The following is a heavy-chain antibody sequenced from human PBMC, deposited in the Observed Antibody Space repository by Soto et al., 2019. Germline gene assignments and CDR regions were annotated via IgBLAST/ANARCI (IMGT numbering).Heavy chain of an antibody. D-gene: IGHD6-6*01. Sequence: SETLSLTCTVSGGSIDNFYWSWIRQPPGKGLEWVGYIYYTGSANYNPSVKGRVALSLDKSKSQFSLRLRSVTAADTAVYYCAREARGPARLFDSWGQGTPVTVSS. CDR1: GGSIDNFY. CDR3: AREARGPARLFDS. CDR2: IYYTGSA. V-gene: IGHV4-59*01. J-gene: IGHJ4*02.